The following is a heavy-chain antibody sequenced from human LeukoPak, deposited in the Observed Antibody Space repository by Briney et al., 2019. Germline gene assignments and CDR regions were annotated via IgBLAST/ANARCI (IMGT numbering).Heavy chain of an antibody. J-gene: IGHJ6*03. CDR3: ARGRIAAAGNYYYYYMDV. CDR2: MNPNSGNT. Sequence: ASVKVSCKASGYTFTSYDINWVRQATGQGLEWMGWMNPNSGNTGYAQEFQGRVTITRNTSISTAYMELSSLRSEDTAVYYCARGRIAAAGNYYYYYMDVWGKGTTVTVSS. V-gene: IGHV1-8*03. CDR1: GYTFTSYD. D-gene: IGHD6-13*01.